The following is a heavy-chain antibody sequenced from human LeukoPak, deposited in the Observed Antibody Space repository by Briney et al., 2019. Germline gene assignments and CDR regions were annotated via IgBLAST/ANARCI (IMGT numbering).Heavy chain of an antibody. CDR3: ARAGNLGDYGDYDAFDI. V-gene: IGHV1-69*01. J-gene: IGHJ3*02. CDR1: GGTFSSYA. CDR2: IIPIFGTA. D-gene: IGHD4-17*01. Sequence: SGKVSCKASGGTFSSYAISWVRQAPGQGLEWMGGIIPIFGTANYAQKFQGRVTITADESTSTAYMELSSLRSEDTAVYYCARAGNLGDYGDYDAFDIWGQGTMVTVSS.